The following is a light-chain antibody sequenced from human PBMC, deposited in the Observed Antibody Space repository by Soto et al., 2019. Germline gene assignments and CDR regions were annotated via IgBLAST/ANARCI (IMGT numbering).Light chain of an antibody. J-gene: IGKJ1*01. CDR2: KAS. CDR1: QSISSW. V-gene: IGKV1-5*03. CDR3: QQYNTHWT. Sequence: DIQMTQSPSTLSASVGYRFTITCRASQSISSWLAWYQQKPGKAPKPLIYKASSLESGVPSRLSGSGSGTDFTLTISSMQPDDFATYYCQQYNTHWTFGHGTKVDIK.